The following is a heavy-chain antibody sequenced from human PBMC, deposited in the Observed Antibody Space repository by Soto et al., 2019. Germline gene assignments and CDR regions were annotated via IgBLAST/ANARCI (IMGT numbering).Heavy chain of an antibody. CDR3: ARGGQYRYFDF. Sequence: QVQLVQSGAEVKKPGASVKVSCTTSGYTFTLFGITWVRQAPGQGLEWMGWISPYNGDTKYAEKLEGRVTLTTDTTTDTAYIELTSLTSGDTAEYYCARGGQYRYFDFWGQGTLNTVSS. CDR1: GYTFTLFG. J-gene: IGHJ4*02. D-gene: IGHD2-2*02. V-gene: IGHV1-18*01. CDR2: ISPYNGDT.